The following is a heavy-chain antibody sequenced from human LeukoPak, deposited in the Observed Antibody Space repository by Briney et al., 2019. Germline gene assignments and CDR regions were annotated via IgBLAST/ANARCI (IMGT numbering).Heavy chain of an antibody. J-gene: IGHJ4*02. D-gene: IGHD5-24*01. CDR2: IRGDGVTT. CDR3: AKDDGWVQYAN. Sequence: GGSLRLSCAASGFTFSSHGMNWVRQAPGKGLEWVSGIRGDGVTTYYADSVKGRFTISRDNSKNTLYLQMNSLRAVDTAVYYYAKDDGWVQYANWGQGTLVTVSS. V-gene: IGHV3-23*01. CDR1: GFTFSSHG.